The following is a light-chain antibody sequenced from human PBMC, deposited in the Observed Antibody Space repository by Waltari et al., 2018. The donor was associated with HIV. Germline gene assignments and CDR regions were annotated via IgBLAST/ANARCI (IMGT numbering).Light chain of an antibody. CDR1: SSDVGGYNY. V-gene: IGLV2-14*01. Sequence: QSALTQPASVSGSPGKSITISCTGTSSDVGGYNYVPWYQQHPGKAPKLMIYDVSNRPSGVSNRFSGSKSGNTASLTISGLQAEDDADYYCSSYTSSSTLYVFGTGTKVTVL. CDR2: DVS. J-gene: IGLJ1*01. CDR3: SSYTSSSTLYV.